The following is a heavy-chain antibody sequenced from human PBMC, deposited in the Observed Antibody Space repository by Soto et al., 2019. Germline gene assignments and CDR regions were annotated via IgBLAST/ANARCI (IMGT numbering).Heavy chain of an antibody. V-gene: IGHV4-31*03. CDR1: GGSISSGGYY. Sequence: SETLSLTCTVSGGSISSGGYYWSWIRQHPGKGLEWIGYIYYSGSTYYNPSLKSRVTIPVDTSKNQFSLKLSSVTAADTAVYYCARYYDSSGPQAFDIWGQGTMVTVSS. D-gene: IGHD3-22*01. CDR3: ARYYDSSGPQAFDI. CDR2: IYYSGST. J-gene: IGHJ3*02.